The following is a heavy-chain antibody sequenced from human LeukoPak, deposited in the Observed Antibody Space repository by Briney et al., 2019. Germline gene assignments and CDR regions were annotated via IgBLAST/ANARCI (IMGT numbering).Heavy chain of an antibody. CDR2: IIPIFGTA. CDR1: GGTFSSYA. J-gene: IGHJ3*02. Sequence: GASVKVSCKASGGTFSSYAISWVRQAPGQGLEWMGGIIPIFGTAKYAQKFQGRVTITADKSTSTAYMELSSLRSEDTAVYYCARDGSGDAFDIWGQGTMVTVSS. D-gene: IGHD3-10*01. CDR3: ARDGSGDAFDI. V-gene: IGHV1-69*06.